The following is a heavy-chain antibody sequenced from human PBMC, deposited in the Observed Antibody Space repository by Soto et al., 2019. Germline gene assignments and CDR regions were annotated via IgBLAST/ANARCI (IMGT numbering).Heavy chain of an antibody. Sequence: GSLRLSCAASGFTFSSYAMHWVRQAPGKGLEWVAVISYDGSNKYYADSVKGRFTISRDSSKNTLYLQMNSLRAEDTAVYYCAREGEWVFYDFWSGLSLWYFWGQGTLVTVSS. V-gene: IGHV3-30-3*01. J-gene: IGHJ1*01. CDR2: ISYDGSNK. D-gene: IGHD3-3*01. CDR1: GFTFSSYA. CDR3: AREGEWVFYDFWSGLSLWYF.